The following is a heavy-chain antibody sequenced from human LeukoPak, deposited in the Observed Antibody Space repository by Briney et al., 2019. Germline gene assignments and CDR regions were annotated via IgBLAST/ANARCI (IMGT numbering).Heavy chain of an antibody. CDR3: AREGSDGYLFDY. CDR1: GDSVSSNSAT. V-gene: IGHV6-1*01. D-gene: IGHD3-22*01. CDR2: TYYRSKWYN. J-gene: IGHJ4*02. Sequence: SLTLSLTCAISGDSVSSNSATWDWIRQSPSRGLEWLGRTYYRSKWYNDYAVSVKSRVTINPDTSKNQFSLQLNSVTPEDTAVYYCAREGSDGYLFDYWGQGSLVIVSS.